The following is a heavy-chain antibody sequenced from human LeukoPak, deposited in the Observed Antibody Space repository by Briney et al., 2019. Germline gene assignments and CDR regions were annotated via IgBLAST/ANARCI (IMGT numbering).Heavy chain of an antibody. Sequence: ASVKVSCKASGYTFTSYDINWVRQATGQGLEWMGWMNPNSGNTGYAQKFQGRVTMTRNTSISTAYMELSSLRSEDTAVYYCARGGGYCSGGSCYNFDYWGQGPRVTVS. CDR3: ARGGGYCSGGSCYNFDY. CDR1: GYTFTSYD. CDR2: MNPNSGNT. J-gene: IGHJ4*02. V-gene: IGHV1-8*01. D-gene: IGHD2-15*01.